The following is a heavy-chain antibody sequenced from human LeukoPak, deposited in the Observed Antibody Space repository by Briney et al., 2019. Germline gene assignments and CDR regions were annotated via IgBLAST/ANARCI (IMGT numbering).Heavy chain of an antibody. V-gene: IGHV4-39*01. Sequence: SETLSLTCTVSGGSISTSSYYWGRIRQPPGKGLERLASIYYSGNTYYNPSLKSRVAISIDTSKNQFSLKLSSVTAADTAVYYCARRGENSGIAFDIWGQGTMVTVSS. D-gene: IGHD3-10*01. J-gene: IGHJ3*02. CDR1: GGSISTSSYY. CDR3: ARRGENSGIAFDI. CDR2: IYYSGNT.